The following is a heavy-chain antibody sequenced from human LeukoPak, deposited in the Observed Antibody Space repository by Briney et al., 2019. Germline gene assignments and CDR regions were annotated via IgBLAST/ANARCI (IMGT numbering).Heavy chain of an antibody. CDR1: GGSISSSSYY. J-gene: IGHJ5*02. V-gene: IGHV4-39*01. CDR2: IYYSGST. D-gene: IGHD2-15*01. Sequence: SETLSLTCTVSGGSISSSSYYWGWIRQPPGKGLEWIGSIYYSGSTYYNPSLKSRVTISVDTSRNQFSLKLSSVTAADPAVYYCARHRDSRYCSGGSCYNWFDPWGQGTLVTVSS. CDR3: ARHRDSRYCSGGSCYNWFDP.